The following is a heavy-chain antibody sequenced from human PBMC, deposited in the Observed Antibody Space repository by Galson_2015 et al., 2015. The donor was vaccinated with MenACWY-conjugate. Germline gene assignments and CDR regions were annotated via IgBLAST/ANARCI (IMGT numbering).Heavy chain of an antibody. J-gene: IGHJ4*02. V-gene: IGHV1-46*03. CDR1: GYTFTNYY. CDR3: ARGKNFYDSSAY. CDR2: INPSGGST. D-gene: IGHD3-22*01. Sequence: SVKVSCKASGYTFTNYYIHWVRQAPGQGLEWMGVINPSGGSTSYAQKFQGRVTMTRDTSTSTVYMEMSSLRPEDTAVYYCARGKNFYDSSAYWGQGALVTVSS.